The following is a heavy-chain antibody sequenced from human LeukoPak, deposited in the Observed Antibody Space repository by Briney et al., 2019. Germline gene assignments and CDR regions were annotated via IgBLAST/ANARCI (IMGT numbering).Heavy chain of an antibody. CDR2: ISDYNGST. V-gene: IGHV1-18*01. D-gene: IGHD3-22*01. J-gene: IGHJ1*01. Sequence: ASVKVSCKASGYTFTSYGVSWVRQAPGQGLEWMGWISDYNGSTNYAQKLQGRVTMTTDTSTNTVYMELRSLRSDDTAVYYCAGGSGYYYFQYWGQGTLVTVSS. CDR1: GYTFTSYG. CDR3: AGGSGYYYFQY.